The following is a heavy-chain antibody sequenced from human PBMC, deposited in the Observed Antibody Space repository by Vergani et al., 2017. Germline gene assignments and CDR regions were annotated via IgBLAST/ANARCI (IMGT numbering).Heavy chain of an antibody. CDR1: GGSISSGSYY. CDR3: ARGPRFGSGYHYIDY. J-gene: IGHJ4*02. Sequence: QVQLQESGPGLVKPSQTLSLTYTVSGGSISSGSYYWSWIRQPAGKGLEWIGRFYTSGSTNYNPSLKSRVTISVDTSKNQFSLKLSSVTAADTAVYYWARGPRFGSGYHYIDYWGQGTLVTVSS. V-gene: IGHV4-61*02. D-gene: IGHD6-13*01. CDR2: FYTSGST.